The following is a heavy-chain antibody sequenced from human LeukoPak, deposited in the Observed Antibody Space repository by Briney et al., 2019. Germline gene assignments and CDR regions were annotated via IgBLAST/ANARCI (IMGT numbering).Heavy chain of an antibody. J-gene: IGHJ4*02. CDR2: IYWDDDK. CDR3: AHSGLTHIDFDY. Sequence: TLSLTCTVSGDSITGYYWGWIRQPPGKALEWLALIYWDDDKRYSPSLKSRLSITKDTSKNQVVLTMTNMDPVDTGTYYCAHSGLTHIDFDYWGQGTLVTVSS. CDR1: GDSITGYYW. D-gene: IGHD2-21*01. V-gene: IGHV2-5*02.